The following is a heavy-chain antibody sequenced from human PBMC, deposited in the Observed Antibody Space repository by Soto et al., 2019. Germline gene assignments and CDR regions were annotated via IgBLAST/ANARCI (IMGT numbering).Heavy chain of an antibody. CDR2: SMPVLGTT. V-gene: IGHV1-69*01. Sequence: QVQLVQSGAEVKKPGSAVKVSCKASGGAFSSFDISWVRQAPGLGLEWMGGSMPVLGTTIYAQKFQGRITIIADASTRTADMGLNSLRPDVTAIYYCARARAEPDRSNKFCGGSDASWSQVPLVIVSS. J-gene: IGHJ5*02. D-gene: IGHD2-21*01. CDR1: GGAFSSFD. CDR3: ARARAEPDRSNKFCGGSDAS.